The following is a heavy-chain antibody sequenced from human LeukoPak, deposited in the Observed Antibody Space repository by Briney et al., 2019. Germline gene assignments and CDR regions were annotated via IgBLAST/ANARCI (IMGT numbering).Heavy chain of an antibody. D-gene: IGHD2-15*01. Sequence: PGGSLRLSCAASGFTFSNYWMTWVRQAPGKGLEWVANIKRDGSEKYYVDSVKGRFTISRDNAKNSLYLQMNSLRAEDTAVYYCARDLHGIFLPWGQGTMVTVSS. CDR2: IKRDGSEK. CDR3: ARDLHGIFLP. J-gene: IGHJ3*01. CDR1: GFTFSNYW. V-gene: IGHV3-7*01.